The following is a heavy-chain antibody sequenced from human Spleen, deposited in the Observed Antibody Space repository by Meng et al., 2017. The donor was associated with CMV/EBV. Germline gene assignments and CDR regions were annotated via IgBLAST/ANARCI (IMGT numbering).Heavy chain of an antibody. CDR2: IYYSGST. D-gene: IGHD6-13*01. V-gene: IGHV4-61*01. CDR1: GGSVSSGSYY. CDR3: ASRYSSSWYQGGWFDP. J-gene: IGHJ5*02. Sequence: SETLSLTCTVSGGSVSSGSYYWSWIRQPPGKGLEWIGYIYYSGSTNYNPSLKSRVTISVDTFKNQFSLKLSSVTAADTAVYYCASRYSSSWYQGGWFDPWGQGTLVTVSS.